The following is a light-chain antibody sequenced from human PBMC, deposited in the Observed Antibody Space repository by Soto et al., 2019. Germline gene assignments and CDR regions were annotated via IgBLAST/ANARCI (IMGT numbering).Light chain of an antibody. J-gene: IGKJ1*01. CDR3: QQYNNWPRT. CDR1: QSVSSN. V-gene: IGKV3-15*01. CDR2: GAS. Sequence: EVGISQSPATLSVSTGERATLSCRASQSVSSNLAWYQQKPGQAPRLLIYGASTRATGIPARFSGSGSGTEFTLTISSLQSEDFAVYYCQQYNNWPRTFGQGTK.